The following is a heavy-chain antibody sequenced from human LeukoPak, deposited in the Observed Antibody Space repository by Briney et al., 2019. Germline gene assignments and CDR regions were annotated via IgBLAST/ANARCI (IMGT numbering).Heavy chain of an antibody. J-gene: IGHJ4*02. CDR3: ARAREYLAIDY. D-gene: IGHD2/OR15-2a*01. CDR2: LYSAGNT. Sequence: PGGSLRLSCAASGFTLSSNYMNWVRQAPGKGLEWVSVLYSAGNTFYADSVKGRFTISRDNSENTLYLQMNSLRPEDTAVYYCARAREYLAIDYWGQGTLVTVSS. V-gene: IGHV3-66*02. CDR1: GFTLSSNY.